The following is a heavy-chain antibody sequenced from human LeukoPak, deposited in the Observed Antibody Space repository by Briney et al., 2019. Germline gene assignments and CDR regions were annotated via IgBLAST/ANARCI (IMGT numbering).Heavy chain of an antibody. Sequence: SETLSLTCTVSGYSISSGYYWGWIRQPPGKGLEWIGSIYHSGSTHYNPSLKSRVTISVDTSKNQFSLKLSSVTAADTAVYYCAMTNYYYYYMDVWGKGTTVTVSS. CDR3: AMTNYYYYYMDV. CDR1: GYSISSGYY. J-gene: IGHJ6*03. V-gene: IGHV4-38-2*02. CDR2: IYHSGST. D-gene: IGHD4-11*01.